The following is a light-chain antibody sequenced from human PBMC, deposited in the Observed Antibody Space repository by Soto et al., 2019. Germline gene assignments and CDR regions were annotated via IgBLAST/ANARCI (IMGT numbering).Light chain of an antibody. Sequence: VLTQSPATPSVSPGERATFSCRASQSITSNLAWYQQKPGQAPRLLIYAASTRATGIPARFSCSGSGTEFTLTISSLQSEDSAVYYCHQYNSWPRGTFGPGTKVDIK. J-gene: IGKJ3*01. V-gene: IGKV3-15*01. CDR2: AAS. CDR3: HQYNSWPRGT. CDR1: QSITSN.